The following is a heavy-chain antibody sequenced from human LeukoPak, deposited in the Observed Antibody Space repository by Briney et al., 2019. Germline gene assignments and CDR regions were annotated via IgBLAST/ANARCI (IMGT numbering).Heavy chain of an antibody. CDR1: GYTFTGYY. J-gene: IGHJ6*03. D-gene: IGHD3-3*01. CDR2: INPNSGGT. Sequence: SVKVSCKASGYTFTGYYMHWVRQAPGQGLEWMGWINPNSGGTNYAEKFQGRVTMTRDTSISTAYMELSRLRSDDTAVYYCARAPRITISLYMDVWGKGTTVTVSS. CDR3: ARAPRITISLYMDV. V-gene: IGHV1-2*02.